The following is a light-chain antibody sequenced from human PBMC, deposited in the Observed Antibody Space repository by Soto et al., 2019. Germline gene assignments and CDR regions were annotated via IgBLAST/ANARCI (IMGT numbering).Light chain of an antibody. CDR1: QSVSSNN. Sequence: EIVLTQSPGTLSLSPGERATLSCRASQSVSSNNLAWYQQRPGQAPRVVIYGASTRATGIPERFSGSGSGTDFTLTISSLQPEDVATYYCQHCDYLPIFGPGTTVDFK. CDR2: GAS. CDR3: QHCDYLPI. J-gene: IGKJ3*01. V-gene: IGKV3-20*01.